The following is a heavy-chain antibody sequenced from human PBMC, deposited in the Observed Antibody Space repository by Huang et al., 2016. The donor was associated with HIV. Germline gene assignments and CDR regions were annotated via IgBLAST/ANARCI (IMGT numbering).Heavy chain of an antibody. CDR3: ARHGRVAGHYYNNMDV. V-gene: IGHV4-39*01. Sequence: LQLQESGPGLVKSSETLSLICTVSGGSISSSSYYWGWVRQPPGKGPEWIGGSYYSGNTYYNPPLKSRVTISVDTSKNQFSLKVNSVTAADTAVYYWARHGRVAGHYYNNMDVWGRGTTVTVSS. CDR2: SYYSGNT. CDR1: GGSISSSSYY. J-gene: IGHJ6*02. D-gene: IGHD6-19*01.